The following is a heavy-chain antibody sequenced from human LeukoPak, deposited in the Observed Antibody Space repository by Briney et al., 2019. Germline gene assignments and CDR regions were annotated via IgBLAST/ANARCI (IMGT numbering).Heavy chain of an antibody. CDR1: GFTFSSYA. CDR2: ISGSGGST. CDR3: ARGPGSFDY. D-gene: IGHD1-14*01. J-gene: IGHJ4*02. V-gene: IGHV3-23*01. Sequence: GGSLRLSCAASGFTFSSYAMSWVRQAPGKGLEWVSAISGSGGSTYYADSVKGRFTISRDNAKNSLYLQMNSLRAEDTAVYYCARGPGSFDYWGQGTLVTVSS.